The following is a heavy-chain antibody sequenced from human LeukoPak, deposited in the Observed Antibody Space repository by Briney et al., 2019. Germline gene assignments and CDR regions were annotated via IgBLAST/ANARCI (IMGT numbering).Heavy chain of an antibody. Sequence: PGGSLRLSCAASGFTFSSYAMHWVRQAPGKGLEWVAVISYDGSNKYYADSVKGRFTISRDNSKNTLYLQMNSLRAEDTAVYYCARDGDIVVVVAATVYYFDYWGQGTLVTVSS. V-gene: IGHV3-30*04. J-gene: IGHJ4*02. CDR1: GFTFSSYA. CDR2: ISYDGSNK. D-gene: IGHD2-15*01. CDR3: ARDGDIVVVVAATVYYFDY.